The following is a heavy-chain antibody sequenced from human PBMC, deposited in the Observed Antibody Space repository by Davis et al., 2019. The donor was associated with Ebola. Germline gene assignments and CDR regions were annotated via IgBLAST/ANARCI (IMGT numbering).Heavy chain of an antibody. Sequence: GESLKISCAASGFTFSSYAMHWVRQAPGKGLEWVAVISYDGSNKYYADSVKGRFTISRDNSKNTLYLQMNSLRAEDTAVYYCARDSRDYYDSSGYTYWGQGTLVTVSS. CDR1: GFTFSSYA. CDR3: ARDSRDYYDSSGYTY. J-gene: IGHJ4*02. D-gene: IGHD3-22*01. V-gene: IGHV3-30-3*01. CDR2: ISYDGSNK.